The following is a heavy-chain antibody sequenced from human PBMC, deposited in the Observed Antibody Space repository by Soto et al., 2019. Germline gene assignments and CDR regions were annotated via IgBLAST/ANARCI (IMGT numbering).Heavy chain of an antibody. D-gene: IGHD6-13*01. J-gene: IGHJ4*02. CDR1: GGSITRGDYY. V-gene: IGHV4-30-4*01. CDR3: ARGSALLFYYFDY. CDR2: IYYRAMP. Sequence: SESLSLTCNVSGGSITRGDYYWSWLRQPPGKGLEWIGYIYYRAMPYYNPSLKSRVTISVDTSKNQFSLSMTSVTAADTAVYYCARGSALLFYYFDYWGQGTPVTVSS.